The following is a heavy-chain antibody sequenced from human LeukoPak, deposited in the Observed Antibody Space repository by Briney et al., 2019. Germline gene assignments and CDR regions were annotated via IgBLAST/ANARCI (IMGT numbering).Heavy chain of an antibody. Sequence: GGSVRLSCAASGFTFNSHWLKWVRQAPGKELEWVANIKEDGSEKYNVDSVKGRFTISRDNAKNSLCLQMNSLRAEDTAIYYCVRSGGYWGQGTLVTVSS. V-gene: IGHV3-7*05. D-gene: IGHD1-26*01. J-gene: IGHJ4*02. CDR2: IKEDGSEK. CDR1: GFTFNSHW. CDR3: VRSGGY.